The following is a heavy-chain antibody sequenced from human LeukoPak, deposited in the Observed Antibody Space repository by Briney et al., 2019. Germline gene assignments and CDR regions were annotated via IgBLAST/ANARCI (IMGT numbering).Heavy chain of an antibody. V-gene: IGHV3-30*03. CDR3: ARRGWFDP. J-gene: IGHJ5*02. CDR2: ISYDGSNK. Sequence: PGRSLRLSCAASGFTFSSYGMHWVRQAPGKGLEWVAVISYDGSNKYYADSVKGRFTISRDNAKNSLYLQMNSLRAEDTAVYYCARRGWFDPWGQGTLVTVSS. CDR1: GFTFSSYG.